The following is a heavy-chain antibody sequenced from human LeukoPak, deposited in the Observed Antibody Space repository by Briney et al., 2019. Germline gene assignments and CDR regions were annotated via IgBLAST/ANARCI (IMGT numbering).Heavy chain of an antibody. D-gene: IGHD3-3*01. Sequence: ASVKVSCKASGYTFTNNYLHWVRQAPGQGLEWMGMIYPRDGSTSYAQNFQGRVTVTRDTSTTTVHMELRGLRSEDTAVYYCARVHRSPISYDFWSGYSAARYYYYGMDVWGQGTTVTVSS. CDR2: IYPRDGST. CDR1: GYTFTNNY. J-gene: IGHJ6*02. CDR3: ARVHRSPISYDFWSGYSAARYYYYGMDV. V-gene: IGHV1-46*01.